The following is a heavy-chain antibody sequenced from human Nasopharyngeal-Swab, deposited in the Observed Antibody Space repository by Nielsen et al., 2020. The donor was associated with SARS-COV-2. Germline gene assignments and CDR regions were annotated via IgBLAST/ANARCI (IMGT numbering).Heavy chain of an antibody. J-gene: IGHJ5*02. Sequence: SETLSLTCTVSGGSISSGDYYWGWIRQPPGKGLEWIGYIYYSGSTYYNPSLKSRVTISVDTSKNQFSLKLSSVTAADTAVYYCAREGFSITIFGVVIRWFDPWGQGTLVTVSS. CDR2: IYYSGST. CDR1: GGSISSGDYY. V-gene: IGHV4-30-4*01. D-gene: IGHD3-3*01. CDR3: AREGFSITIFGVVIRWFDP.